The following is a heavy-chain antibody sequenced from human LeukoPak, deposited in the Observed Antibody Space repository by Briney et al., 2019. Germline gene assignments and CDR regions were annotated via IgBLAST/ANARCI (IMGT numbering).Heavy chain of an antibody. CDR3: ARDRLGYCSGGSCFRGLTK. Sequence: ASVKVSCKASGYTFTSYDINWVRQATGQGLEWMGWMNSNSGNTGYAQKFRGRVTMTRNTSTSTAYMELRSLRSDDTAVYYCARDRLGYCSGGSCFRGLTKWGQGTLVTVSS. V-gene: IGHV1-8*01. D-gene: IGHD2-15*01. CDR2: MNSNSGNT. J-gene: IGHJ4*02. CDR1: GYTFTSYD.